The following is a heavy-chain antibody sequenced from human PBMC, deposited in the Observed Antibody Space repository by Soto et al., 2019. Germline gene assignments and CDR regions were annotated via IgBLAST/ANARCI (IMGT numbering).Heavy chain of an antibody. CDR1: GFTFSNYA. CDR3: AIIATSGGGDAFDI. CDR2: ILSDEINK. Sequence: QVQLVESGGGVVQPGRSLRLSCAASGFTFSNYAMHWVRQAPGKGLEWVAAILSDEINKYSADSVKGRFTISRDNSKSTLYLQINSMRPEELAVYYCAIIATSGGGDAFDIWGQGTMVTVSS. V-gene: IGHV3-30-3*01. D-gene: IGHD6-13*01. J-gene: IGHJ3*02.